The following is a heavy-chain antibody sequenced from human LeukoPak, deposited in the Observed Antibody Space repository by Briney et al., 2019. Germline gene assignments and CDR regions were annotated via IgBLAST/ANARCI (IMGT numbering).Heavy chain of an antibody. D-gene: IGHD3-22*01. CDR1: GGSISSYY. V-gene: IGHV4-4*07. J-gene: IGHJ6*03. CDR2: IYTSGST. CDR3: ARETYYYDSSGYYWYMDV. Sequence: SETLSLTCTVSGGSISSYYWSWIRQPAGKGQEWIGRIYTSGSTNYNPSLKSRVTMSVDTSKNQFSLKLSSVTAADTAVYYCARETYYYDSSGYYWYMDVWGKGTTVTVSS.